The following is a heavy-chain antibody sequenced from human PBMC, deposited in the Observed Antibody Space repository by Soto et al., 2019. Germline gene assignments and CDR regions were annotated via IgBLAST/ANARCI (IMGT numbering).Heavy chain of an antibody. J-gene: IGHJ4*02. CDR3: ARGGAPWTGYFDS. CDR2: IYYRGSS. D-gene: IGHD3-16*01. V-gene: IGHV4-30-4*08. CDR1: GGYISGDYY. Sequence: PSGTLGISCGLYGGYISGDYYWSSIRQSPEKGLEWIGYIYYRGSSYSNPALQSRLSMSLDTSKNQFSLKLRSVTAADTAVYYCARGGAPWTGYFDSWGQGAMVTGSS.